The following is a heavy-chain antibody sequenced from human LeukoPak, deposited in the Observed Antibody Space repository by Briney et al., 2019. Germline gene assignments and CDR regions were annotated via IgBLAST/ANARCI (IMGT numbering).Heavy chain of an antibody. CDR1: GGSISSSSYY. Sequence: SETLSLTCTVSGGSISSSSYYWGWIRQPPGKGLEWVGSIYYSGSTYYHPSLKSRVTISLDTSKNQFSLKLSSVTAADTAVYYCARMVRGVYYFDYWGQETLVTVSS. V-gene: IGHV4-39*01. J-gene: IGHJ4*02. CDR3: ARMVRGVYYFDY. D-gene: IGHD3-10*01. CDR2: IYYSGST.